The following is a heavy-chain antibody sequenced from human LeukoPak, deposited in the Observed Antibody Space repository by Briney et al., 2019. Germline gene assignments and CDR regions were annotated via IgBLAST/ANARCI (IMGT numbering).Heavy chain of an antibody. J-gene: IGHJ5*02. Sequence: PGGSLRLSCAASGFTFSDHYMSWIRQAPGKGLEWVSYISTSGSTTSYADSVEGRFTISRDNAKNSLYPQLDYLRGEDTAVYYCARTARLLDLWGQGTLVTVSS. CDR1: GFTFSDHY. V-gene: IGHV3-11*04. CDR2: ISTSGSTT. D-gene: IGHD6-6*01. CDR3: ARTARLLDL.